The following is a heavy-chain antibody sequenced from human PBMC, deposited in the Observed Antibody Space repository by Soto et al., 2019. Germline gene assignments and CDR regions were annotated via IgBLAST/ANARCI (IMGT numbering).Heavy chain of an antibody. CDR2: IDPSDSYT. V-gene: IGHV5-10-1*01. CDR3: AREDYYYYDSSGYYKTYYYYGMDV. CDR1: GYSFTSYW. D-gene: IGHD3-22*01. Sequence: GESLKISCKGSGYSFTSYWISWVRQMPGKGLEWMGRIDPSDSYTNYSPSFQGHVTISADKSISTAYLQWSSLKASDTAMYYCAREDYYYYDSSGYYKTYYYYGMDVWGQGTKDTVSS. J-gene: IGHJ6*02.